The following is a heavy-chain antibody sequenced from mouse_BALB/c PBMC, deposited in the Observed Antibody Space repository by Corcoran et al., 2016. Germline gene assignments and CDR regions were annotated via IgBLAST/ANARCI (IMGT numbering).Heavy chain of an antibody. D-gene: IGHD1-1*01. V-gene: IGHV1-81*01. CDR3: ANSVVDY. Sequence: QVQLQQSGAELARPGASVKLSCKASGYTFTGYAMNWVKQRTGQGLEWIGEIYPGNGNTYYNEKFKGKATLTADKSSSTAYMQLSSLTSEDSAVYFVANSVVDYWGQGTTLTVSS. J-gene: IGHJ2*01. CDR2: IYPGNGNT. CDR1: GYTFTGYA.